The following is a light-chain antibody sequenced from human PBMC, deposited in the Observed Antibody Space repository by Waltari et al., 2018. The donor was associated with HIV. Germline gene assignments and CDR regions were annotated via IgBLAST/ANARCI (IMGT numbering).Light chain of an antibody. CDR1: QSVSSY. CDR3: QQRSNL. J-gene: IGKJ3*01. CDR2: DAS. Sequence: EILLTQYPATLSSAPGGRATLSCRASQSVSSYLAWYQQKPDEAPRLLIYDASNRATGIPARFSVSGSRTDFTLSISSLEPEDFAVYYCQQRSNLFGPGTKVDIK. V-gene: IGKV3-11*01.